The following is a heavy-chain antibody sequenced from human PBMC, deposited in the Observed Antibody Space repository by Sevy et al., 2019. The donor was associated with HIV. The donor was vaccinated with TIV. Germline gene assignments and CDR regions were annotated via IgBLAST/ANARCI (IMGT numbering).Heavy chain of an antibody. J-gene: IGHJ6*02. D-gene: IGHD1-26*01. CDR1: GGSVSSGSYY. CDR3: AKMGGLTDYGMDV. V-gene: IGHV4-61*01. Sequence: SETLSLTYTVSGGSVSSGSYYWTWIRQPPGKGLECIGYMYYTGSTNYNPSLMSRVTISVDTSKNQFSLKLSSVTAADTALYYCAKMGGLTDYGMDVWGQGTTVTVSS. CDR2: MYYTGST.